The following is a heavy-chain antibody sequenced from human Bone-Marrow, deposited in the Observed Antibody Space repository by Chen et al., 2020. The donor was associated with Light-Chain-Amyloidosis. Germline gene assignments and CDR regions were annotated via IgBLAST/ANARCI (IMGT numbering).Heavy chain of an antibody. CDR1: GYTFSAYW. J-gene: IGHJ4*02. V-gene: IGHV5-51*01. CDR2: IYPSDSDT. D-gene: IGHD6-25*01. Sequence: EVQLAQSGPELKKPGESLKISCKTSGYTFSAYWIGWVRQLPGKGLEWMGVIYPSDSDTRYSPSFQGQVTISADKSISTAYLQWNSLKASDTAMYFCAKKSLATGYDSWGQGTLVTVSS. CDR3: AKKSLATGYDS.